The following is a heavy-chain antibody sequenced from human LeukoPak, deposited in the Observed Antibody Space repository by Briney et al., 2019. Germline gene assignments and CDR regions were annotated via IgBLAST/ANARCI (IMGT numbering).Heavy chain of an antibody. Sequence: SETLSLTCTVSGGSISSSSYYWGWIRRPPGKGLEWIGSIYYSGSTYYNPSLKSRVTISVDTSKNQFSLKLSSVTAADTAVYYCARVVLDYYGSGSYDYWGQGTLVTVSS. J-gene: IGHJ4*02. CDR1: GGSISSSSYY. D-gene: IGHD3-10*01. V-gene: IGHV4-39*07. CDR2: IYYSGST. CDR3: ARVVLDYYGSGSYDY.